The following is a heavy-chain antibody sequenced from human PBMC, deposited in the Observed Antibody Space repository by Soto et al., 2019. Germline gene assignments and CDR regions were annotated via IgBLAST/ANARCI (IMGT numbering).Heavy chain of an antibody. CDR2: IYYSGST. Sequence: SETLSLTCTVSGGSISSCDYYWSWIRQPPGKGLEWIGYIYYSGSTYYNPSLKSRVTISVDTSKNQFSLKLSSVTAADTAVYYCARVAAARPGDFDYWGQGTLVTVSS. D-gene: IGHD6-6*01. CDR3: ARVAAARPGDFDY. V-gene: IGHV4-30-4*01. CDR1: GGSISSCDYY. J-gene: IGHJ4*02.